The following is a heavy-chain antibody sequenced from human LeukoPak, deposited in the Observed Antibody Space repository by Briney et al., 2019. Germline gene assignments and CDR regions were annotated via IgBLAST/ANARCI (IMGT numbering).Heavy chain of an antibody. Sequence: PGGSLRLSCAISGFTFSSYSMSWVRQAPGKGLEWISYISSSGKTIYYADSVKGRFTFSRDNAKNSLYLQMNSLRAEDTAMYYCARVGSGSYFLDHWGQGTLVTVSS. CDR2: ISSSGKTI. D-gene: IGHD3-10*01. CDR1: GFTFSSYS. CDR3: ARVGSGSYFLDH. J-gene: IGHJ4*02. V-gene: IGHV3-48*01.